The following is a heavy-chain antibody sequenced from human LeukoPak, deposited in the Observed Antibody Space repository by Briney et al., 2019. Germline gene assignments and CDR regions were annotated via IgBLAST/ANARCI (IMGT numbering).Heavy chain of an antibody. CDR1: GFTFSSYA. V-gene: IGHV3-23*01. D-gene: IGHD6-19*01. CDR2: ISGSGGST. Sequence: GGSLRLACAASGFTFSSYAMSWVRQAPGKGLEWVSAISGSGGSTYYADSVKGRFTISRDNSKNTLYLQMNSLRAEDTAVYYCAKRGRQWLVGSWDDIWGQGTMVTVSS. CDR3: AKRGRQWLVGSWDDI. J-gene: IGHJ3*02.